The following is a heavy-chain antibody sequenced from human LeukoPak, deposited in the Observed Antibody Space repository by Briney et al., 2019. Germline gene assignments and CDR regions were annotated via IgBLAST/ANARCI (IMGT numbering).Heavy chain of an antibody. V-gene: IGHV4-39*01. Sequence: SETLSLTCTVSGGAISGSPYYWGWLRQPPGTGLEWVGSTSYSGSTYYNPSLKSRVTISVDTSKNQFSLKLTSVTAADTAVYYCARAYSSGWYNDFDLWGQGTLVSVSS. D-gene: IGHD6-19*01. CDR3: ARAYSSGWYNDFDL. CDR1: GGAISGSPYY. J-gene: IGHJ5*02. CDR2: TSYSGST.